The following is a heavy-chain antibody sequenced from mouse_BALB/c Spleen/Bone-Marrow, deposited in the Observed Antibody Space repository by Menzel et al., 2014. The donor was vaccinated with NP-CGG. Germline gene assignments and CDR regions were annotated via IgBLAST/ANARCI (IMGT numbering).Heavy chain of an antibody. D-gene: IGHD2-4*01. J-gene: IGHJ2*01. CDR1: GYSITSDYA. CDR3: ARFAYDYDAGVFDY. Sequence: EVKLLESGPGLVKPSQSLSLTCTASGYSITSDYAWNWIRQFAGNKQGWVGFISYSGSSNYNPSLKRRISITRDTSKNQFFIQLNSVTTEDTAAYDCARFAYDYDAGVFDYWGQGTTLTVSS. V-gene: IGHV3-2*02. CDR2: ISYSGSS.